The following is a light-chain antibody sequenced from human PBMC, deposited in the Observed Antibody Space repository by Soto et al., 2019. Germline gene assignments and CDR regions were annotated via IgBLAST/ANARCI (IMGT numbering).Light chain of an antibody. CDR3: SSYTSSSTPHVV. V-gene: IGLV2-14*01. CDR2: DVS. J-gene: IGLJ2*01. Sequence: QSALTQPAAVSGSPGQSITISCTGTSSDVGGYNYVSWYQQHPGKAPKLMIYDVSNRPSGVSNRFSGSKSGNTASLTISGLQAEDEADYYCSSYTSSSTPHVVFGGGTKLTVL. CDR1: SSDVGGYNY.